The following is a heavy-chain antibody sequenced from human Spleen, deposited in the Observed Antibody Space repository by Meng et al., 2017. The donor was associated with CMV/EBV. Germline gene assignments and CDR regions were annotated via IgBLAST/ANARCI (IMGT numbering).Heavy chain of an antibody. CDR2: IYHSGST. V-gene: IGHV4-4*02. CDR3: ARRIYGVHDY. J-gene: IGHJ4*02. Sequence: SETLSLTCAVSGGSISSSNWWSWVRQPPGKGLEWIGEIYHSGSTNYNPSLKSRVTISVDTSKNQFSLNLTSVTAADTAVYYCARRIYGVHDYWGQGTLVTVSS. D-gene: IGHD4-17*01. CDR1: GGSISSSNW.